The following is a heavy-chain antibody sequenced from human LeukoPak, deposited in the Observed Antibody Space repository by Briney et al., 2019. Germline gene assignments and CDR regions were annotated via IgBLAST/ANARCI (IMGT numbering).Heavy chain of an antibody. CDR1: GFTFDDYG. V-gene: IGHV3-20*04. Sequence: GGFLRLSCAASGFTFDDYGMSWVRQAPGKGLEWVSGINWNGGSTGYADSVKGRFTISRDNAKNSLYLQMNSLRAEDTALYYCARWGDYANRYYFDYWGQGTLVTVSS. CDR2: INWNGGST. J-gene: IGHJ4*02. CDR3: ARWGDYANRYYFDY. D-gene: IGHD4-17*01.